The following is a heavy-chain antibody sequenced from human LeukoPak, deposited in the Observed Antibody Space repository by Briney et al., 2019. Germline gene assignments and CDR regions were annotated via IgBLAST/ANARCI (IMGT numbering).Heavy chain of an antibody. CDR1: GGSISSGSYY. CDR3: ARVGYYGDYYFDY. CDR2: IYYSGST. D-gene: IGHD4-17*01. Sequence: SETLSLTCTVSGGSISSGSYYWSWIRQPPGKGLEWIGYIYYSGSTNYNPSLKSRVTISVDTSKNQFSLKLSSVTAADTAVYYCARVGYYGDYYFDYWGQGTLVTVSS. V-gene: IGHV4-61*01. J-gene: IGHJ4*02.